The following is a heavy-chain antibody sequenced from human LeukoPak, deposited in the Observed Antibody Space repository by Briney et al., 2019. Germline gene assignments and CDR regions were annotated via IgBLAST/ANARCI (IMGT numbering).Heavy chain of an antibody. D-gene: IGHD3-3*01. J-gene: IGHJ4*02. CDR3: ARGPPPRFTIFGVVIEDY. Sequence: ASVKVSCEASGYTFTGYYMHWVRQAPGQGLEWMGRINPNSGGTNYAQKFQGRVTMTRDTSISAAYMELSRLRSDDTAVYYCARGPPPRFTIFGVVIEDYWGQGTLVTVSS. CDR2: INPNSGGT. V-gene: IGHV1-2*06. CDR1: GYTFTGYY.